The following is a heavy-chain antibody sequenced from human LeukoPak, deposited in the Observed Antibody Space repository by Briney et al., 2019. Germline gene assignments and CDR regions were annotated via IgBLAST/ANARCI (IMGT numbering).Heavy chain of an antibody. Sequence: GGSLRLSCAASGFTFSSYAMTWVRQAPGKGLEWVSAITSSGGSTYYADSVKGRFTISRDNSKNTLYLQMNSLRAEDTAVYYCASEYYYGSGSYFDYWGQGTLVTVSS. CDR1: GFTFSSYA. CDR2: ITSSGGST. CDR3: ASEYYYGSGSYFDY. J-gene: IGHJ4*02. V-gene: IGHV3-23*01. D-gene: IGHD3-10*01.